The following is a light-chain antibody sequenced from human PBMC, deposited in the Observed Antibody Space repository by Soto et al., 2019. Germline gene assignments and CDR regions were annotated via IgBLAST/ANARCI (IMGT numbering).Light chain of an antibody. CDR1: ESVSRN. V-gene: IGKV3-15*01. CDR3: QQYNRWPPIT. J-gene: IGKJ5*01. CDR2: DAS. Sequence: EVVITQSPATLSVSPGESATLSCWPSESVSRNLSSYQQIPGQQPRILLYDASTRATGIPHRLSGGGAWTEFITTIISLQSEDYLVYYCQQYNRWPPITFGQGTRLEIK.